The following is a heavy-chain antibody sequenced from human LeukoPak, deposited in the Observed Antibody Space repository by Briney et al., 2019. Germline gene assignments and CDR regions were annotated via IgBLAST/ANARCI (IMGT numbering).Heavy chain of an antibody. CDR3: ARAGYSANDYSDY. D-gene: IGHD1-26*01. CDR2: IRNKANSYTT. J-gene: IGHJ4*02. Sequence: GGSLRLSCAASGFTFSDHYMDWVRQAPGKGLEWVGRIRNKANSYTTEYAASVKGRFTISRDDSKNSLYLQMSSLKTEDTALYYCARAGYSANDYSDYWGQGTLVTVSS. V-gene: IGHV3-72*01. CDR1: GFTFSDHY.